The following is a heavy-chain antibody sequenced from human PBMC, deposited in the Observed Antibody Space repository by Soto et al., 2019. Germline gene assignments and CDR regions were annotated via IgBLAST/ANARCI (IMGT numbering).Heavy chain of an antibody. V-gene: IGHV3-33*01. CDR1: GFTFSSYG. Sequence: QVQLVESGGGVVQPGRSLRLSCAASGFTFSSYGMHWVRQAPGKGLEWVAVIWYDGSNKYYADSVKGRFTISRDNSKNTLYLQMNSLRAEDTAVYYCARDSIDYAGGGDAFDIWGQGTIVTVSS. CDR2: IWYDGSNK. J-gene: IGHJ3*02. D-gene: IGHD3-16*01. CDR3: ARDSIDYAGGGDAFDI.